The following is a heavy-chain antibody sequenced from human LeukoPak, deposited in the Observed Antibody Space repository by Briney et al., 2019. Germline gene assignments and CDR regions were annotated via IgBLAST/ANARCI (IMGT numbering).Heavy chain of an antibody. Sequence: GGSLRLSCEGSGFIFGDFAMNWVRQTPGKGLEWVSGISGRGLSVYYADSVKGRFTISRDSSKNTLYLQMNSLRVEDTAVYYCLTRSLVAVSGNSYMDVWGKGTTVSVSS. CDR2: ISGRGLSV. CDR1: GFIFGDFA. V-gene: IGHV3-23*01. D-gene: IGHD6-19*01. J-gene: IGHJ6*03. CDR3: LTRSLVAVSGNSYMDV.